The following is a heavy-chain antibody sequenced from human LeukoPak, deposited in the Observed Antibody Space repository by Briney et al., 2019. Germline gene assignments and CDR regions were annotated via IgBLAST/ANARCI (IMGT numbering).Heavy chain of an antibody. J-gene: IGHJ4*02. V-gene: IGHV5-51*01. Sequence: GGSLKISRKGSGYIFTNYWIGRVRQMPGKGLEWMGIIYPGDSDTKYSPSFQGQVTISADKSISTAYLQWSSLKASDTAIYYCASLDRRDDYSAFDYWGQGTLVTVSS. D-gene: IGHD5-24*01. CDR3: ASLDRRDDYSAFDY. CDR2: IYPGDSDT. CDR1: GYIFTNYW.